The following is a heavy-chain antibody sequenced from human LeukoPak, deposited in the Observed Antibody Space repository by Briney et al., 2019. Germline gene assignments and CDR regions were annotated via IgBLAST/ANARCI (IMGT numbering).Heavy chain of an antibody. V-gene: IGHV1-69*06. Sequence: ASVKVSCKASGDTFSSYAISWVRQAPGQGLEWMGGIIPIFGTTNYAQKFQDRVTIAADKSTSTAYMELSSLRSEDTAVYYCARVVGLTGYSSSWYSGYYYYMDVWGKGTTVTVSS. D-gene: IGHD6-13*01. CDR2: IIPIFGTT. CDR3: ARVVGLTGYSSSWYSGYYYYMDV. CDR1: GDTFSSYA. J-gene: IGHJ6*03.